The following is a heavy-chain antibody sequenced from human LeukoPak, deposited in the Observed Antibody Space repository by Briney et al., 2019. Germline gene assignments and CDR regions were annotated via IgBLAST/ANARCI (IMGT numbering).Heavy chain of an antibody. V-gene: IGHV3-21*04. CDR2: ISSGGSYI. CDR3: ARHRRYCSGDTCYSGHDY. CDR1: GFTFNSYS. Sequence: PGGSLRLSCAASGFTFNSYSVNWVRQAPGKGLEWVAYISSGGSYIYYADSVKGRFTISRDNSKNTLYLQMNSLRVEDTAVYYCARHRRYCSGDTCYSGHDYWGQGTLVIVSS. J-gene: IGHJ4*02. D-gene: IGHD2-15*01.